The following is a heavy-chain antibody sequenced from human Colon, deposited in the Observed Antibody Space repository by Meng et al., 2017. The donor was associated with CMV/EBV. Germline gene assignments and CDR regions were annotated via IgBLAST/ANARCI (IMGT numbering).Heavy chain of an antibody. CDR3: ARAAVSWELPDY. J-gene: IGHJ4*02. D-gene: IGHD1-26*01. CDR1: GYTFNNYG. Sequence: CKASGYTFNNYGSSWVRLAPGQGLQWMGWISANNGNTKYEQKFQGRVTTTTDTPTRTVYMELRSLRSDDTAVYYCARAAVSWELPDYWGQGTLVTVSS. V-gene: IGHV1-18*01. CDR2: ISANNGNT.